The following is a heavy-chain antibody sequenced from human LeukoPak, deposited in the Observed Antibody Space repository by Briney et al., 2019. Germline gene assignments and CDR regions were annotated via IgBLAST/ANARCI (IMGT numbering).Heavy chain of an antibody. CDR1: GFTFDDYA. CDR2: ISWNSGSI. Sequence: GGSLRLSCAASGFTFDDYAMHWVRQAPGKGLEWVSGISWNSGSIGYADSVKGRFTISRDNAKNSLYLQMNSLRAEDTAVYYCAKDRGYSYGYFDYWGQGTLVTVSS. CDR3: AKDRGYSYGYFDY. D-gene: IGHD5-18*01. J-gene: IGHJ4*02. V-gene: IGHV3-9*01.